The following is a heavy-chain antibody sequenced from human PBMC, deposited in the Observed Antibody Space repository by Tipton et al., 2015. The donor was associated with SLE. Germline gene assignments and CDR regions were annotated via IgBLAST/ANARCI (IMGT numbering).Heavy chain of an antibody. CDR2: ISYSETT. CDR3: AGAWQGYCSGGTCYVLDY. Sequence: TLSLTCTVSGGSISSHYWSWIRQPPGKGLEWIGYISYSETTNCNPSLTSRVTISVDTSKNQFSLKLRSVTAADTAVYYCAGAWQGYCSGGTCYVLDYWGQGTLVTVSP. CDR1: GGSISSHY. V-gene: IGHV4-59*11. D-gene: IGHD2-15*01. J-gene: IGHJ4*02.